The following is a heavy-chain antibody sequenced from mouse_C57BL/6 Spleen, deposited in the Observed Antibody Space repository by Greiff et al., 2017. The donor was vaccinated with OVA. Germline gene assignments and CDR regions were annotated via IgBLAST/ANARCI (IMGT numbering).Heavy chain of an antibody. CDR3: ARSITTVVATGAMDY. D-gene: IGHD1-1*01. CDR1: GYTFTSYW. Sequence: VQLKQPGTELVKPGASVKLSCKASGYTFTSYWMHWVKQRPGQGLEWIGNINPSNGGTNYNEKFKSKATLTVDKSSSTAYMQLSSLTSEDSAVYYCARSITTVVATGAMDYWGQGTSVTVSS. V-gene: IGHV1-53*01. CDR2: INPSNGGT. J-gene: IGHJ4*01.